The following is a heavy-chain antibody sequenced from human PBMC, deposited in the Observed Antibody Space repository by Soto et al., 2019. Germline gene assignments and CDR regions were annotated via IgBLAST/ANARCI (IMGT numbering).Heavy chain of an antibody. D-gene: IGHD3-16*01. Sequence: ASVKVSCKASGYSFTSYGISWVRQAPGEGLEWTGWVSGYNDNTNYAQKFQGSVTMTTDTSTNTAYMELRSLRSDDTAVYYCAREGFDYVLRHGMDVWGQGTPVTVSS. V-gene: IGHV1-18*04. CDR3: AREGFDYVLRHGMDV. CDR1: GYSFTSYG. CDR2: VSGYNDNT. J-gene: IGHJ6*02.